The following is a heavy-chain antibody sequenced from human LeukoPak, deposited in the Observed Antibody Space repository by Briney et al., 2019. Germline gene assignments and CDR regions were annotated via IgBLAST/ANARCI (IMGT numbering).Heavy chain of an antibody. J-gene: IGHJ4*02. CDR1: GGSFSGYY. Sequence: SETLSLTCAVYGGSFSGYYWSWIRQPPGKGLEWIGEINHSGSTNYNPSLKSRVTISVDTSKNQFSLKLSSVTAADTAVYYCARDLAGFDYWGQGTLVTVSS. V-gene: IGHV4-34*01. CDR2: INHSGST. CDR3: ARDLAGFDY. D-gene: IGHD6-25*01.